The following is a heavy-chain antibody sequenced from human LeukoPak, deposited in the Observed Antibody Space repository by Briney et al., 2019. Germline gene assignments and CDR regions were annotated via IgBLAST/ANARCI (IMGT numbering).Heavy chain of an antibody. Sequence: GGSLRLSCAASGFTFRSYWRHWVRQAPGKGLVWVSRILGDGSITNYADSVKGRFTISRDNAKNTLYLLMNNLRAEDTAVYYCARDRSSGWYPSGYWGQGPLVTVSS. J-gene: IGHJ4*02. D-gene: IGHD6-19*01. CDR1: GFTFRSYW. V-gene: IGHV3-74*01. CDR2: ILGDGSIT. CDR3: ARDRSSGWYPSGY.